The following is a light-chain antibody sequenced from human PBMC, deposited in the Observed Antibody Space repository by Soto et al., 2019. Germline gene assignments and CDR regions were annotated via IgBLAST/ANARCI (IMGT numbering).Light chain of an antibody. V-gene: IGLV1-40*01. Sequence: QPVLTQPPSVSGAPGQRVTISCTGYNSNIGAGYDVHWYQQLPGTAPKLLIYGNSNRPSGVPDRFSASKSGTSASLAITGLQAEDGADYYRQSYDSSLSGWVFGGGTKLPVL. J-gene: IGLJ3*02. CDR3: QSYDSSLSGWV. CDR1: NSNIGAGYD. CDR2: GNS.